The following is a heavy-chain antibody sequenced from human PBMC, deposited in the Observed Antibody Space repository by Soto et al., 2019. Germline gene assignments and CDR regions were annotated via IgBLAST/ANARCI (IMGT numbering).Heavy chain of an antibody. CDR2: IYYSGST. CDR3: ARAFIIAAAPFGY. V-gene: IGHV4-39*01. CDR1: GGSISSSSYY. J-gene: IGHJ4*02. Sequence: QLQLQESGPGLVKPSETLSLTCTVSGGSISSSSYYWGWIRQPPGKGLEWIGSIYYSGSTYYNPSLNSRVAMSVDTSKNQFSLKLSSVTAADTAVYYCARAFIIAAAPFGYWGQGTLVTVSS. D-gene: IGHD6-13*01.